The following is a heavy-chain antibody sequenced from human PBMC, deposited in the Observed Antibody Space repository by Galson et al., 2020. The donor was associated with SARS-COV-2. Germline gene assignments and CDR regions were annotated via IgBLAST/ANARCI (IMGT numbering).Heavy chain of an antibody. Sequence: GESLKISCAASGFTFSGSAIHWVRQASGKGLEWVGRIKNKANNYATAYAASVKGRFTLSRDDSKNTAYLQMNSLRSEDTAGYYCTIGYCSSTNCYPRFDPWGQGTLVTVSS. V-gene: IGHV3-73*01. CDR2: IKNKANNYAT. CDR1: GFTFSGSA. D-gene: IGHD2-2*01. CDR3: TIGYCSSTNCYPRFDP. J-gene: IGHJ5*02.